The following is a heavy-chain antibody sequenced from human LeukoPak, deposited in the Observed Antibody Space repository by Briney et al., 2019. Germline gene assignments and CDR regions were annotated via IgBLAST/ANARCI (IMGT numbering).Heavy chain of an antibody. V-gene: IGHV4-30-4*01. CDR1: GGSISSGDYY. CDR2: IYYSGST. D-gene: IGHD3-22*01. CDR3: ARDKFRSHDSSGYYYLDAFDI. J-gene: IGHJ3*02. Sequence: SETLSLTCTVSGGSISSGDYYWSWIRQPPGKGLEWIGYIYYSGSTYYNPSLKSRVTISVDTSKNQFSLKLSSVTAADTAVYYCARDKFRSHDSSGYYYLDAFDIWGQGTMSPSLQ.